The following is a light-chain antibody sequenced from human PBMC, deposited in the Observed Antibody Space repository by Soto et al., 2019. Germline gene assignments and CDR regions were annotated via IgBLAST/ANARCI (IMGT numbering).Light chain of an antibody. CDR2: DVS. CDR1: RSYVGGYNY. V-gene: IGLV2-14*03. J-gene: IGLJ1*01. CDR3: SSYTSSSLHV. Sequence: QSVLTQPASVSGAPGQSITISCTGTRSYVGGYNYVSWYQQHPGKAPKLMIYDVSNRPSGVSNRFSGSKSGNTASLTISGLQAEDEADYYCSSYTSSSLHVFGTGTKVTVL.